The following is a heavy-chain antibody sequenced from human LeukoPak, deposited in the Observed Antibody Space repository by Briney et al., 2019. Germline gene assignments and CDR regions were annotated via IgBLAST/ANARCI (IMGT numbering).Heavy chain of an antibody. Sequence: SETLSLTCTVSGGSISSYYWSWIRQPAGKGLEWIGRIYTSGSTNYNPSLKSRVTISVDTSKSQFSLKLSSVTAADTAVYYCAGRRTVGVLHWGQGTLVTVSS. CDR3: AGRRTVGVLH. V-gene: IGHV4-4*07. CDR1: GGSISSYY. CDR2: IYTSGST. J-gene: IGHJ4*02. D-gene: IGHD2-15*01.